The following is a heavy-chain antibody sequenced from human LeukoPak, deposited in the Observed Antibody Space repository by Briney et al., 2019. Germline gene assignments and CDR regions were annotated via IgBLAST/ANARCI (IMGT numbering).Heavy chain of an antibody. CDR2: ISAYNGNT. CDR3: ARDSGAAGTRPFDY. J-gene: IGHJ4*02. D-gene: IGHD6-13*01. CDR1: GYTFTSYG. Sequence: GASVKVSCRASGYTFTSYGISWVRQAPGEGLEWMGWISAYNGNTNYAQKLQGRVTMTTDTSTSTAYMELRSLRSDDTAVYYCARDSGAAGTRPFDYWGQGTLVTVSS. V-gene: IGHV1-18*04.